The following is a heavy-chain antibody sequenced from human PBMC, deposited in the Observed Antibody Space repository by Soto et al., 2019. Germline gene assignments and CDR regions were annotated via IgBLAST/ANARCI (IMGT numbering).Heavy chain of an antibody. J-gene: IGHJ5*02. CDR3: ARDLSTTGDYLSSNWFDP. Sequence: GASVKVSCKASGYTFTSYYMHWVRQAPGQGLEWMGIINPSGGSTSYAQKFQGRVTMTRDTSTSTVYMELSSLRSEDTAVYYCARDLSTTGDYLSSNWFDPWGQGTLFTVSS. D-gene: IGHD4-17*01. V-gene: IGHV1-46*01. CDR2: INPSGGST. CDR1: GYTFTSYY.